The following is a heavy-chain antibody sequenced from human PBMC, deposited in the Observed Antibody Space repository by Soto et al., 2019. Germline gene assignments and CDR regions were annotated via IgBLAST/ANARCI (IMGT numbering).Heavy chain of an antibody. V-gene: IGHV3-30-3*01. CDR3: ARIWLDFVVVRIPSAWGENHN. CDR1: GFTFNSYA. J-gene: IGHJ4*01. Sequence: QVQLVESGGGVVQPGRSLRLSCAASGFTFNSYAMNWVRQAPGKGLEWVSVILYDGSTEYYADSVRGRFTISRDNSENTLYLRMNILGVEDTDVYYCARIWLDFVVVRIPSAWGENHNWGHGTLVNVSS. D-gene: IGHD2-15*01. CDR2: ILYDGSTE.